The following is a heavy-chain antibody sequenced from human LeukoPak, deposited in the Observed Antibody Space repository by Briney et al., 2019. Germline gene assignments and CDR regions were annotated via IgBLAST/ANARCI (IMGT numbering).Heavy chain of an antibody. CDR1: GYTFTSYA. D-gene: IGHD6-19*01. CDR2: INAGNGNT. J-gene: IGHJ4*02. CDR3: ARAGWRAVAGNGSRYYFDY. Sequence: GASVKVSCKASGYTFTSYAMHWVRQAPGQRLEWMGWINAGNGNTKYSQEFQGRVTITRDTSASTAYMELSSLRSEDMAVYYCARAGWRAVAGNGSRYYFDYWGQGTLVTVSS. V-gene: IGHV1-3*03.